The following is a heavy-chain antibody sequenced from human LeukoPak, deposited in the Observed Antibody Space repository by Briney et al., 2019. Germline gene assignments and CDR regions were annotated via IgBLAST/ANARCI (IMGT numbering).Heavy chain of an antibody. CDR2: ISGSGGST. D-gene: IGHD1-20*01. J-gene: IGHJ4*02. CDR1: GFTFSSYA. CDR3: AKDNYNWNEHTFDY. V-gene: IGHV3-23*01. Sequence: GSLLLSCAASGFTFSSYAMSWVRPAPGKGLEWVSAISGSGGSTYYADSVKGRFTISRDNSKNTLYLQMNSLRAEDTAVYYCAKDNYNWNEHTFDYWGQGTLVTVSS.